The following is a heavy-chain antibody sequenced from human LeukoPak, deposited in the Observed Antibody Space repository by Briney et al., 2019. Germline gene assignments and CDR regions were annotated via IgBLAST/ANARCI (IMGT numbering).Heavy chain of an antibody. CDR2: IYYSGST. Sequence: SETLSLTCTVSGGSISSYYWSWIRQPPGKGLEWIGYIYYSGSTNYNPSLKSRVTISVDTSKNQFSLKLSSVTAADTAVYYCARDRGRYSSSWDYYYGMDVWGQGTTVTVSS. D-gene: IGHD6-13*01. J-gene: IGHJ6*02. CDR3: ARDRGRYSSSWDYYYGMDV. V-gene: IGHV4-59*01. CDR1: GGSISSYY.